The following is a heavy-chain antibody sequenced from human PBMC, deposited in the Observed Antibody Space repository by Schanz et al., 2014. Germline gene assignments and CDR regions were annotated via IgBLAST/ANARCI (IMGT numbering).Heavy chain of an antibody. CDR3: AKVAPAATYLDS. CDR2: IEFSGGTT. D-gene: IGHD2-2*01. CDR1: GFTFSDYY. J-gene: IGHJ4*02. Sequence: VHLLESGGGLVQPGGSLRLSCAASGFTFSDYYMTWMRQAPGKGLEWVSGIEFSGGTTYYADSVKGRFTISRDNAKNSLFLQMNSLSAEDTAVYYCAKVAPAATYLDSWGVGTLVTVSS. V-gene: IGHV3-11*01.